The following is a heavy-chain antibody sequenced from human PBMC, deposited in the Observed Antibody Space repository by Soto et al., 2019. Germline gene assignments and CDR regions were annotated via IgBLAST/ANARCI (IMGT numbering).Heavy chain of an antibody. CDR1: GGSISSSSYY. CDR3: ARRLDAVAGTWYLDL. CDR2: IYYSGST. J-gene: IGHJ2*01. D-gene: IGHD6-19*01. Sequence: KTSETLSLTCTVSGGSISSSSYYWGWIRQPPGKGLEWIGSIYYSGSTYYNPSLKSRVTISVDTSKNQFSLKLSSVTAADTAVYYCARRLDAVAGTWYLDLWGRGTLVTVS. V-gene: IGHV4-39*01.